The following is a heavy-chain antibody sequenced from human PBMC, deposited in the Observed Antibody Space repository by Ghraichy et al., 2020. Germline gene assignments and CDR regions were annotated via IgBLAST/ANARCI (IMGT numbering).Heavy chain of an antibody. CDR1: GFTFSSYA. Sequence: GGSLRLSCAASGFTFSSYAMHWVRQAPGKGLEWVAVISYDGSNKYYADSVKGRFTISRDNSKNTLYLQMNSLRAEDTAVYYCAILMDYGDSNGMDVWGQGTTVTVSS. CDR3: AILMDYGDSNGMDV. D-gene: IGHD4-17*01. CDR2: ISYDGSNK. V-gene: IGHV3-30-3*01. J-gene: IGHJ6*02.